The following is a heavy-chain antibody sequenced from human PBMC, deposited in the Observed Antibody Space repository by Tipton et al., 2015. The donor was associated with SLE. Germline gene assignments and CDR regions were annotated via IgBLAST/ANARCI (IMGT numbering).Heavy chain of an antibody. CDR1: GGSISRSY. Sequence: GLVKPSETLSLSCTVSGGSISRSYWSWIRQPPGKGLEWIGYMNYTGRTNYNPSLKSRVTISVDTSKNQFSLKLNSVTAADTAVYFCAREGLFGRAFDIWGHGTMVTVSS. V-gene: IGHV4-59*01. D-gene: IGHD3-10*01. CDR3: AREGLFGRAFDI. CDR2: MNYTGRT. J-gene: IGHJ3*02.